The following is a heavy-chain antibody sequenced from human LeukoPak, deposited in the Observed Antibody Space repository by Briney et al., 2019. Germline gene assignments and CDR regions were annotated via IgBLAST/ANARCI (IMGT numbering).Heavy chain of an antibody. Sequence: SETLSLTCTVSGGSISSSSYYWGWIRQPPGKGLEWIGGIYYSGSTYYNPSLKSRVTISVDTSKNQFSLKLSSVTAADTAVYYCARGRARYSYVRWGQGTLVTVSS. V-gene: IGHV4-39*07. CDR1: GGSISSSSYY. J-gene: IGHJ4*02. CDR2: IYYSGST. CDR3: ARGRARYSYVR. D-gene: IGHD5-18*01.